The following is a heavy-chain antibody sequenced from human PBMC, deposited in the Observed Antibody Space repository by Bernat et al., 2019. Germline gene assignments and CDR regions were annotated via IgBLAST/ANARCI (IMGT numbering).Heavy chain of an antibody. J-gene: IGHJ3*02. CDR1: GFTFSSYA. CDR3: ARDSAMGIAVAGDDAFDI. D-gene: IGHD6-19*01. Sequence: VQLVESGGGVVQPGRSLRLSCAASGFTFSSYAMHWVRQAPGKGLEWVSYISSSGSSIYYADSVSGRFTISRDNAKNSLYLQMDSLRAEDTAVYYCARDSAMGIAVAGDDAFDIWGQGTMVTVSS. V-gene: IGHV3-48*03. CDR2: ISSSGSSI.